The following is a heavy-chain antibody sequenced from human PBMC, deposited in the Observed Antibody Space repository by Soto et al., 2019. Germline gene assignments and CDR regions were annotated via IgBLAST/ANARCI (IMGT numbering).Heavy chain of an antibody. Sequence: QVQLVESGGGVVQPGRSLRLSCAASGFTLSGYARHWVRQAPGKGLEWVAVISYDGSNKYYADSVKGRFTISRDNSKNTLYQQMNSLRAEDKGVYYCARDLEMATRTSDYWGQGTLVTVSS. CDR1: GFTLSGYA. CDR3: ARDLEMATRTSDY. V-gene: IGHV3-30-3*01. CDR2: ISYDGSNK. D-gene: IGHD5-12*01. J-gene: IGHJ4*02.